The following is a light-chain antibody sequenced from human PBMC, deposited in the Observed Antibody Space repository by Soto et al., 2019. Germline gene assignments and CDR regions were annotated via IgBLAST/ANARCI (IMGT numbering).Light chain of an antibody. J-gene: IGKJ1*01. Sequence: GDRVTITCRASQTISSYLHWYQLKPGQAPKLLIYDASSLESGVPSRFSGSGSGTEFTLTISSLQPEDFATYFCQQSFSVRSWTFGQGTKVDIK. CDR1: QTISSY. V-gene: IGKV1-39*01. CDR3: QQSFSVRSWT. CDR2: DAS.